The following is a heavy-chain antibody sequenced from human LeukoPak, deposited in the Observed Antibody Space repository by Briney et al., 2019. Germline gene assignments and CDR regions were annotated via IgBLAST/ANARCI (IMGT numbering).Heavy chain of an antibody. CDR1: GYTFTGYY. Sequence: ASVKVSCKASGYTFTGYYMHWVRQAPGQGLEWMGWINRNHGDANYAQQFQDRVSMTRDTSISTAYMHLSRLRSADTAVYYCARSPHILTGENFDYWGQGTLLTVSS. CDR2: INRNHGDA. V-gene: IGHV1-2*02. J-gene: IGHJ4*02. D-gene: IGHD3-9*01. CDR3: ARSPHILTGENFDY.